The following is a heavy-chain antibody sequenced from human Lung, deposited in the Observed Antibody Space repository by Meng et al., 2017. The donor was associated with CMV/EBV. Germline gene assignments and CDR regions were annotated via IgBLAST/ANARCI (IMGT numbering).Heavy chain of an antibody. CDR3: AGNSFRGSGSNYNY. V-gene: IGHV3-21*01. Sequence: GGPLRLXCAASGFTFSSFSMNWVRQAPGKGLEWVSSISGGSNYIYYADSVKGRFTISRDNAKNSLYLQMNSLRAEDTAVYYCAGNSFRGSGSNYNYWRRGXLVTVSS. J-gene: IGHJ4*02. CDR2: ISGGSNYI. CDR1: GFTFSSFS. D-gene: IGHD3-10*01.